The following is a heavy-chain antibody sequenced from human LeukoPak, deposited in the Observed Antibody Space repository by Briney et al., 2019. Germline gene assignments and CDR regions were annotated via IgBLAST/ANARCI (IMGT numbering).Heavy chain of an antibody. Sequence: GGSLRLSCAASGFPFSSYWMAWVRQAPGKGLEWVASIKQDGGETFYVDSVKGRFTISRDNAKNSLYLQMNSLRAEDTAVYYCATPRYYDSSGGYWGQGTLVTVSS. V-gene: IGHV3-7*01. D-gene: IGHD3-22*01. CDR2: IKQDGGET. J-gene: IGHJ4*02. CDR1: GFPFSSYW. CDR3: ATPRYYDSSGGY.